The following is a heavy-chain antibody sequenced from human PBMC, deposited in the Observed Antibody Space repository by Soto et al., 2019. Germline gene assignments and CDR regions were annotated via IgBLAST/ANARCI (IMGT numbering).Heavy chain of an antibody. CDR2: INPNSGGT. CDR3: ASAPHSSGWLDHYYGMDV. V-gene: IGHV1-2*02. J-gene: IGHJ6*02. D-gene: IGHD6-19*01. CDR1: GYTFTGYY. Sequence: QVPLVQSGAEVKKPGASVKVSCKASGYTFTGYYMHWVRQAPGQGLEWMGWINPNSGGTNYAQKFQGRVTMTRDTSLSTAYMELSRLRSDDTAVYYCASAPHSSGWLDHYYGMDVWGQGTTVTVSS.